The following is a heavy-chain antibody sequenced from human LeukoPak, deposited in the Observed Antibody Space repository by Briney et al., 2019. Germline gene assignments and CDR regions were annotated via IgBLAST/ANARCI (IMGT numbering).Heavy chain of an antibody. V-gene: IGHV1-58*01. J-gene: IGHJ4*02. Sequence: SVKVSCKASGFTFTSSAVQWVRQARGQRLEWIGWIVVGSGNTNYAQKFQERVTITRDMSTITAYMELSSLRSEDTAVYYCAAVSQIAVAGTGDYWGQGTLVTVSS. CDR2: IVVGSGNT. CDR1: GFTFTSSA. CDR3: AAVSQIAVAGTGDY. D-gene: IGHD6-19*01.